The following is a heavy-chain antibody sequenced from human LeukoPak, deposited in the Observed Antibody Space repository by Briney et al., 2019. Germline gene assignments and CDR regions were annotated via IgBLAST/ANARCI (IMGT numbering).Heavy chain of an antibody. D-gene: IGHD3-3*01. CDR1: GYSFTSYW. CDR2: IYPGDSDT. Sequence: GESLKISCKGSGYSFTSYWIGWVRQMPGKGLEWMGIIYPGDSDTRYSPSFQGQVTISADKSISTAYLQWSSLKASDTVMYYCARSGLGDFWSGYYADYYYYMDVWGKGTTVTVSS. V-gene: IGHV5-51*01. J-gene: IGHJ6*03. CDR3: ARSGLGDFWSGYYADYYYYMDV.